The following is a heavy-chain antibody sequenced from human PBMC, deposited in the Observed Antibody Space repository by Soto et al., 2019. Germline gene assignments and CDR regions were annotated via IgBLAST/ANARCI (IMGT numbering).Heavy chain of an antibody. CDR3: ARDVKRRYFDY. CDR1: GGSISSYY. J-gene: IGHJ4*02. Sequence: TSETLSLTCTVPGGSISSYYWSWIRQPPGKGLEWIGYIYYSGSTNYNPSLKSRVTISVDTSKNQFSLKLSSVTAADTAAYYCARDVKRRYFDYWGQGTLVTVSS. CDR2: IYYSGST. V-gene: IGHV4-59*12. D-gene: IGHD3-16*02.